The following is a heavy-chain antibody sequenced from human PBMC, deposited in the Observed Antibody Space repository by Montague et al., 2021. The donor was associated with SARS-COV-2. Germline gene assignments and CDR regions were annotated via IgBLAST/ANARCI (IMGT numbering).Heavy chain of an antibody. CDR2: LVKIGTT. CDR3: ARDLGRIDV. Sequence: TLSLTCAVSVRSIVYGGCFWNWVRPPPLKCLHWLGYLVKIGTTQYNPSLKSRVSLSVDTSKNQFSLNLRSATAADTALYYCARDLGRIDVWGQGTTVIVSS. D-gene: IGHD1-26*01. V-gene: IGHV4-31*11. J-gene: IGHJ6*02. CDR1: VRSIVYGGCF.